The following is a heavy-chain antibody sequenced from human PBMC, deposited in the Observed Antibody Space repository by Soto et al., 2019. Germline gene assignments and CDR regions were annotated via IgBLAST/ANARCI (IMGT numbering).Heavy chain of an antibody. CDR1: GHSFTDYH. CDR2: INPKSGGT. CDR3: ARGDSTDCSNGVCSFFYNHDMDV. J-gene: IGHJ6*02. D-gene: IGHD2-8*01. V-gene: IGHV1-2*04. Sequence: ASVKVSCKASGHSFTDYHIHWVRQAPGQGLEWLGRINPKSGGTSTAQKFQGWVTMTTDTSISTASMELTRLTSDDTAIYYCARGDSTDCSNGVCSFFYNHDMDVWGQGTTVTVSS.